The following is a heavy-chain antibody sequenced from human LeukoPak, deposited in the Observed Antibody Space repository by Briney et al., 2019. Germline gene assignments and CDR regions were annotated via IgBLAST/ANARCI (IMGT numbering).Heavy chain of an antibody. D-gene: IGHD2-2*01. CDR3: ARDVAPAARVGYYYMDV. CDR1: GGTFSSYA. CDR2: IIPIFGTA. J-gene: IGHJ6*03. V-gene: IGHV1-69*13. Sequence: SVRVSCKASGGTFSSYAISWVRQAPGQGLEWMGGIIPIFGTANYAQKFQGRVTITADESTSTAYMELSSLRSEDTAVYYCARDVAPAARVGYYYMDVWGKGTTVTVSS.